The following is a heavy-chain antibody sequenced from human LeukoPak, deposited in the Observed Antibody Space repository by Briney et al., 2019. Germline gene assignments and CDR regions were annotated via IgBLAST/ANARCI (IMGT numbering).Heavy chain of an antibody. Sequence: SGGSLRLSCAASGFAFSAYEMNWVRQAPGKGLEWVSYISATDSTTYYADSVKGRFTISRDNARNSLYLQMNSLRVEDTALYYCTTLGYHLDSWGQGTLVTVSS. CDR3: TTLGYHLDS. CDR1: GFAFSAYE. J-gene: IGHJ4*02. D-gene: IGHD3-22*01. V-gene: IGHV3-48*03. CDR2: ISATDSTT.